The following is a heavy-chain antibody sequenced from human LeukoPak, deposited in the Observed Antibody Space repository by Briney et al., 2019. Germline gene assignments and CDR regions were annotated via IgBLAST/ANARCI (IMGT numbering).Heavy chain of an antibody. CDR1: GYTFTSYY. CDR2: INPSGGST. V-gene: IGHV1-46*01. Sequence: ASVKVSCKASGYTFTSYYMHWVRQAPGQGLEWMGIINPSGGSTSYAQKFQGRVTMTRDTSTNTVYMELSSLRSEDTAVYYCARDADYYDSSGYSGFDYWGQGTLVTVSS. D-gene: IGHD3-22*01. J-gene: IGHJ4*02. CDR3: ARDADYYDSSGYSGFDY.